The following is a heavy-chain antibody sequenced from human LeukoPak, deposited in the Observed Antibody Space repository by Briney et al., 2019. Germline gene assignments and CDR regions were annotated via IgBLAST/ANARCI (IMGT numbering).Heavy chain of an antibody. Sequence: PSETLSLTCTVSGGSISSYYWSWIRQPPGKGLEWIAYIYNSGSTNYNPSLRSRVTISVDTSKNQFSLTLSSVTAADTAAYFCARGVRAGGYPYFDAWGQGTLVSVSS. D-gene: IGHD5-12*01. CDR1: GGSISSYY. V-gene: IGHV4-59*01. J-gene: IGHJ4*02. CDR2: IYNSGST. CDR3: ARGVRAGGYPYFDA.